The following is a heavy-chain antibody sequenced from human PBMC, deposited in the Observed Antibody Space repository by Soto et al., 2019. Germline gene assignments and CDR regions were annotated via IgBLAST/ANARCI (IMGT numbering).Heavy chain of an antibody. CDR1: GGTSINYA. CDR3: ARGKPYYGSGSYYMGFDY. D-gene: IGHD3-10*01. J-gene: IGHJ4*02. Sequence: QIQLVQSGAEVKKPGSSVKVSCKASGGTSINYAFSWVRQAPGQGLEWMGGIIPILTTTNYAQRFQGRVTITADESTSTAYMELSRLTSEDTAVYYCARGKPYYGSGSYYMGFDYWGQGTLVTVSS. V-gene: IGHV1-69*01. CDR2: IIPILTTT.